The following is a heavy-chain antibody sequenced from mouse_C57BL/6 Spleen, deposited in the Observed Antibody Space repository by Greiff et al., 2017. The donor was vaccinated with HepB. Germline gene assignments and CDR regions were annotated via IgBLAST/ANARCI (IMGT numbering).Heavy chain of an antibody. D-gene: IGHD1-1*01. J-gene: IGHJ2*01. V-gene: IGHV1-26*01. CDR1: GYTFTDYY. Sequence: EVQLQQSGPELVKPGASVKISCKASGYTFTDYYMNWVKQSHGKSLEWIGDINPNNGGTSYNQKFKGKATLTVDKYSSTAYMELRSLTSEDSAVYYCAREDYYGSSPYYFDYWGQGTTLTVSS. CDR2: INPNNGGT. CDR3: AREDYYGSSPYYFDY.